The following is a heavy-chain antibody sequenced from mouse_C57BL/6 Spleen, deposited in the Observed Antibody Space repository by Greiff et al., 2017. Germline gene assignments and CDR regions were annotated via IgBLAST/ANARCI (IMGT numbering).Heavy chain of an antibody. D-gene: IGHD1-1*01. CDR3: ARRRGSSYDAMDY. CDR1: GFTFSDYG. J-gene: IGHJ4*01. CDR2: ISSGSSTI. V-gene: IGHV5-17*01. Sequence: DVKLVESGGGLVKPGGSLKLSCAASGFTFSDYGMHWVRQAPEKGLEWVAYISSGSSTIYYADTVKGRFTISRDNAKNTLFLQMTSLRSEDTAMYYCARRRGSSYDAMDYWGQGTSVTVSS.